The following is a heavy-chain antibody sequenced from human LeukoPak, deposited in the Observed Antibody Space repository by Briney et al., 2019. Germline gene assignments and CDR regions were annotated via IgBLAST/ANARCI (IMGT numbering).Heavy chain of an antibody. CDR3: ARRRGSGRYLEY. D-gene: IGHD3-10*01. V-gene: IGHV5-51*01. J-gene: IGHJ4*02. CDR1: GYSFASYW. Sequence: GESLKISCQGSGYSFASYWIGWVRQMPGKGLEWMGVIYPGDSDTTYSPSFQGQVTISADKSISTAYVQWNSLKASDSAMYYCARRRGSGRYLEYWGQGTLVTVSS. CDR2: IYPGDSDT.